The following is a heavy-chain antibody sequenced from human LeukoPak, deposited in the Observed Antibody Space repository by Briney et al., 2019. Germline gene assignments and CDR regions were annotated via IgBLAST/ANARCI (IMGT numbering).Heavy chain of an antibody. Sequence: PSETLSLTCTVSGGSISSGNYYWSWIRQPAGRGLEWIGRMYNSGSTNYNPSLKSRVTISVDTSKNQFSLKLSSVTVADTAVYYCAKSGVVTPGTRPSWYFDLWGRGTLVTVSP. V-gene: IGHV4-61*02. J-gene: IGHJ2*01. CDR3: AKSGVVTPGTRPSWYFDL. D-gene: IGHD4-23*01. CDR1: GGSISSGNYY. CDR2: MYNSGST.